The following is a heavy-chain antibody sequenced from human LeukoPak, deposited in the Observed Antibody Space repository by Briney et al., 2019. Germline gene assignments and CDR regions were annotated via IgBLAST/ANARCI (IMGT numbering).Heavy chain of an antibody. J-gene: IGHJ1*01. V-gene: IGHV3-23*01. D-gene: IGHD6-19*01. CDR2: ISGSGGST. Sequence: PGGSLRLSCAASGFTFSSYAMSWVRQAPGKGLEWVSAISGSGGSTYYADSVKGRFTISRDNSKNTLYLQMNSPRAEDTAVYYCAKGRSAGLMGFQHWGQGTLVTVSS. CDR1: GFTFSSYA. CDR3: AKGRSAGLMGFQH.